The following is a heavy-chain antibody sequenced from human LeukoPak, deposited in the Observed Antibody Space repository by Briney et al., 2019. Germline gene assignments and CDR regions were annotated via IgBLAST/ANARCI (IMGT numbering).Heavy chain of an antibody. Sequence: HPGGSLRLSCAASGFTFSSYAMSWVRQAPGKGLEWVSANSGSGGSTYYADSVNGRSTISRDNSTNTLYLQMNSLRAEDTAVYYRVVGATHYYYYYMDVWGKGTTVTVSS. CDR1: GFTFSSYA. CDR2: NSGSGGST. D-gene: IGHD1-26*01. J-gene: IGHJ6*03. V-gene: IGHV3-23*01. CDR3: VVGATHYYYYYMDV.